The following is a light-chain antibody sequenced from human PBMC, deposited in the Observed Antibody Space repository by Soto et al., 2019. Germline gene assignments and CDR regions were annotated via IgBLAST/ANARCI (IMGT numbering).Light chain of an antibody. J-gene: IGKJ4*01. CDR1: QGISSY. CDR3: QQSYSTPLT. V-gene: IGKV1-39*01. Sequence: DIQMTQSPSTLSGSVGDSVTITCRASQGISSYLAWYQQKPGKAPKXLIYAASTLQSGVPSRFSGSGSGTDLTITISSLQPEDVETYYCQQSYSTPLTFGGGTKVDIK. CDR2: AAS.